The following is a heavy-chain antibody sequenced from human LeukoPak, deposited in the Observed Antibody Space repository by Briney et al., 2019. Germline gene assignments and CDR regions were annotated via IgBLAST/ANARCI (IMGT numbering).Heavy chain of an antibody. CDR1: GYTFINYN. D-gene: IGHD2-15*01. CDR3: ARGRCVGSPHCYYFDT. J-gene: IGHJ4*02. CDR2: MNPKSGDT. V-gene: IGHV1-8*01. Sequence: GASVKVSCTASGYTFINYNINWLRQTAGQGLEWMGWMNPKSGDTGYAQKFQGRVTITRDTSITTASMELSSLRSEDTAVYYCARGRCVGSPHCYYFDTWGQGTLVTVSA.